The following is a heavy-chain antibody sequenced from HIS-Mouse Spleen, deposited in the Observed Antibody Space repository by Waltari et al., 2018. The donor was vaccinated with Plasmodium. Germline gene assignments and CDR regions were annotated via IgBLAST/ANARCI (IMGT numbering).Heavy chain of an antibody. J-gene: IGHJ6*02. V-gene: IGHV2-70*15. Sequence: QATLRESGPALVKPTQTLTLTCTFSGFSLSTSEMCVTWIRRPPRKALEWLARIDWDDDKYYSKTLKTRLTISKDTSKNQVVLTMTNMDPVDTATYYCARTTYSSSSAKYYYYGMDVWGQGTTVTVSS. CDR3: ARTTYSSSSAKYYYYGMDV. CDR1: GFSLSTSEMC. CDR2: IDWDDDK. D-gene: IGHD6-6*01.